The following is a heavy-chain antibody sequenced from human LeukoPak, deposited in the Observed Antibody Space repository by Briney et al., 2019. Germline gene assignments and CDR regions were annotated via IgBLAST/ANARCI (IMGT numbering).Heavy chain of an antibody. CDR2: IDPSWST. CDR3: ARHGRERASRNQGDAFDI. V-gene: IGHV4-4*09. Sequence: SETLSLTCTVSVASINNYFWSWIRQSPGKGLEGIGNIDPSWSTNDNPSLDNRVTVSVDTSKNHFSLRVESVTAADTAVYFCARHGRERASRNQGDAFDIWGPGTVVTVSS. CDR1: VASINNYF. J-gene: IGHJ3*02. D-gene: IGHD3-16*01.